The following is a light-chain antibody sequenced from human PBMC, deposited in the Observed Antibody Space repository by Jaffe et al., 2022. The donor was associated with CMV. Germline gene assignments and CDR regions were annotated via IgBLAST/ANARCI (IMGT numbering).Light chain of an antibody. CDR1: QTVSNF. Sequence: DIQMTQSPSSLPASLGDRVSISCRASQTVSNFVNWYQQKPGKAPRLLIYAASGLQSGVPSRFSGSESGTDFTLTISSLQPDDFATYYCHQSYSVPFTFGQGTKLEIK. CDR3: HQSYSVPFT. V-gene: IGKV1-39*01. CDR2: AAS. J-gene: IGKJ2*01.